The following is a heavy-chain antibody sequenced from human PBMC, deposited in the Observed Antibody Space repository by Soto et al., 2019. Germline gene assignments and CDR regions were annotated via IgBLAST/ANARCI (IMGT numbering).Heavy chain of an antibody. D-gene: IGHD3-10*01. V-gene: IGHV3-48*01. CDR3: ARDDYYGSGSYDY. CDR1: GFTFNRYS. J-gene: IGHJ4*02. Sequence: EVQLVESGGGLVQPGGSVRLSCAASGFTFNRYSMNWVRQAPGKGLEWVSVISSSRDTIYYADSVRGRFTISRDNAKNSLHLHMNSLRSDDTAVYYCARDDYYGSGSYDYWGQGTLVTVSS. CDR2: ISSSRDTI.